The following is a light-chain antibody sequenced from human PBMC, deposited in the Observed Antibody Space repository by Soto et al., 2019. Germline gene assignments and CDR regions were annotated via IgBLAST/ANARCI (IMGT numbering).Light chain of an antibody. CDR3: CSHSSSITWM. CDR1: SSDVGGYNF. CDR2: EVT. Sequence: QSVLTQTASVSGSPGQSITISCTGTSSDVGGYNFVSWYQQHPGKAPKLIIHEVTNRPSGVSGRFSGSKSGNTAFLTISGLQAEDEAVYYCCSHSSSITWMFGGGTKLTGL. V-gene: IGLV2-14*03. J-gene: IGLJ3*02.